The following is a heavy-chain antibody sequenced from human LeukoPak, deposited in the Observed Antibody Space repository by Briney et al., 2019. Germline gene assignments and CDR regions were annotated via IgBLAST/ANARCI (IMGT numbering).Heavy chain of an antibody. CDR3: ARESFDWLSQSYYYGMDV. CDR1: GFTVSSNY. D-gene: IGHD3-9*01. Sequence: GGSLRLSRAASGFTVSSNYMSWVRQAPGKGLEWVSVIYSGGSTYYADSVKGRFTISRDNSKNTLYLQMNSLRAEDTAVYYCARESFDWLSQSYYYGMDVWGQGTTVTVSS. J-gene: IGHJ6*02. CDR2: IYSGGST. V-gene: IGHV3-53*01.